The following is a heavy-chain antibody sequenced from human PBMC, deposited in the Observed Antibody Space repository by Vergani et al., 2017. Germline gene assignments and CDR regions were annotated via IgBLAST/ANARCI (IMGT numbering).Heavy chain of an antibody. J-gene: IGHJ4*02. CDR2: ISYDGSNK. V-gene: IGHV3-30*04. Sequence: QVQLVESGGGVVQIGRSLRLSCAAPGFTFSSYALHWVRTAPGKGLEWVAVISYDGSNKYYSDSVKGRFTISRDNSKNTLYLQMNSLRAEDTAEYYCARDTNFDYWGQGTLVTVSS. CDR3: ARDTNFDY. CDR1: GFTFSSYA.